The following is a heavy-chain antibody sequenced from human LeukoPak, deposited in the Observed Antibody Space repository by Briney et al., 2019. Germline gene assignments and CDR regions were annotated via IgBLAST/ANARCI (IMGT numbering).Heavy chain of an antibody. V-gene: IGHV2-5*02. J-gene: IGHJ3*02. CDR2: SYWDDDK. CDR3: ARSRIAAAGIKAFDI. D-gene: IGHD6-13*01. Sequence: SGPTLVNPTQTLTLTCTFSGFSLRTRGVGVGWIRQPPGKALEWLSLSYWDDDKCCSPSLKSRLTITKDTSKNQVVLTMTNMDPVDTATYYCARSRIAAAGIKAFDIWGQGTMVTVSS. CDR1: GFSLRTRGVG.